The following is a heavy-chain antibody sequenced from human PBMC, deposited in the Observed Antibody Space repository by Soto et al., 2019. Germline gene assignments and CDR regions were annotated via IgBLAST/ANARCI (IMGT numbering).Heavy chain of an antibody. CDR1: GFNFRSYA. J-gene: IGHJ4*01. CDR2: ISGSGGTS. D-gene: IGHD6-25*01. V-gene: IGHV3-23*01. CDR3: AKGRGSGWTIDY. Sequence: DVELSESGGGLVQPGGSLRLSCAASGFNFRSYAMSWVRRAPGKGLEWVSAISGSGGTSYFADSVRGRFTISRDNSKNTLYLKLSSLRVDDTAEYFCAKGRGSGWTIDYWGHGTLVTVSS.